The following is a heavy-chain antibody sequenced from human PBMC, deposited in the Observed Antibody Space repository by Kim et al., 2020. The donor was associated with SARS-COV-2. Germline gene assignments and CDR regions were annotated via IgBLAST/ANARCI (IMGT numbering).Heavy chain of an antibody. CDR3: ARSFGFFALDP. Sequence: SETLSLTCAVYGGSLSDLYWNWVRLPPGKGLEWIGEVAHDGSTKYNPSLKSRVTITADTSKNQMSLKLSSVTAADTAVYYCARSFGFFALDPWGQGIRVTVSS. CDR1: GGSLSDLY. V-gene: IGHV4-34*01. D-gene: IGHD3-16*01. CDR2: VAHDGST. J-gene: IGHJ5*02.